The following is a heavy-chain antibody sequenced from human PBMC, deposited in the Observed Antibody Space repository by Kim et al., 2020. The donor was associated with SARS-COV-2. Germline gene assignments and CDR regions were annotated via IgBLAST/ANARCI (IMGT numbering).Heavy chain of an antibody. CDR1: GFTFSSYG. CDR3: ASLDLTGIVDY. V-gene: IGHV3-33*05. J-gene: IGHJ4*02. D-gene: IGHD3-9*01. CDR2: ISYDGSNK. Sequence: GGSLRLSCAASGFTFSSYGMHWVRQAPGKGLEWVAVISYDGSNKYYADSVKGRFTISRDNSKNTLYLQMNSVRAEDTAVYYCASLDLTGIVDYWGQGTLVTVSS.